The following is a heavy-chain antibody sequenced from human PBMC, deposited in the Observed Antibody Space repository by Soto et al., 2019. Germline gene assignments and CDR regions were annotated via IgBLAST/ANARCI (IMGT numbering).Heavy chain of an antibody. V-gene: IGHV3-48*02. CDR2: ISSRSYTI. Sequence: EAQLVESGGGLVQPGGPLRLSCAASGFSFSTYSMNWFRQAPGKGLEWVSYISSRSYTIYYVDSVKGRFTISRDNAKNSLYLQMNSLRDDDTAVYYWARGGSSSDNGMDVWGQGTPVTVSS. J-gene: IGHJ6*02. CDR1: GFSFSTYS. D-gene: IGHD6-6*01. CDR3: ARGGSSSDNGMDV.